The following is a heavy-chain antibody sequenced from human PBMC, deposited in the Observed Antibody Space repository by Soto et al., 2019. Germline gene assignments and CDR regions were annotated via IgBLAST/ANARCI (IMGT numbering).Heavy chain of an antibody. J-gene: IGHJ6*02. V-gene: IGHV6-1*01. CDR3: ARDWGYCSSTSCYRGFGYYYGMDV. CDR2: TYYRSKWYN. D-gene: IGHD2-2*01. Sequence: SQTLSLTCAISGDSVSSNSAAWNWIRQSPSRGLEWLGRTYYRSKWYNDYAVSVKSRITINPDTSKNQFSLQLNSVTPEDTAVYYCARDWGYCSSTSCYRGFGYYYGMDVWGQGTTVTVSS. CDR1: GDSVSSNSAA.